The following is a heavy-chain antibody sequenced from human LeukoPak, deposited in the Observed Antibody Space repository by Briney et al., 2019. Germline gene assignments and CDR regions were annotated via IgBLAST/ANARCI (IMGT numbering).Heavy chain of an antibody. CDR3: VSRAGSPWGPFDD. V-gene: IGHV3-23*01. CDR2: ISRGGVIT. D-gene: IGHD7-27*01. CDR1: GFTFSDYA. Sequence: GGSLRLSCAASGFTFSDYAINWVRQAPGKGLEWVSSISRGGVITYYADSVKGRFTVSRDNSNNTLYLHMNSLRAQDTAVYYCVSRAGSPWGPFDDWGQGTLVTVSS. J-gene: IGHJ4*02.